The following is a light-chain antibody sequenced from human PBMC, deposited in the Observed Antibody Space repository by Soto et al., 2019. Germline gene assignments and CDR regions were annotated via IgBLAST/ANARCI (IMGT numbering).Light chain of an antibody. V-gene: IGKV1-8*01. Sequence: SRMTQSPSSFSASTGDRVTITCRASQSISSYLNWYQQKPGKAPKLLIYAASTLPSGVPSRFSGSGSGTDFTLTISWLQSEDVATYYCQQYNSYPFTFGQGTRLEIK. CDR3: QQYNSYPFT. CDR1: QSISSY. J-gene: IGKJ5*01. CDR2: AAS.